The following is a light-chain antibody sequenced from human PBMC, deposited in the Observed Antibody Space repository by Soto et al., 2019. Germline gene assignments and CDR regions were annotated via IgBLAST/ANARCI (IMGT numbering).Light chain of an antibody. J-gene: IGKJ1*01. CDR3: EQYHFFCT. Sequence: DIPMTQSPSTLSASVGDIVTVTCRASRSISTWLAWYQQKPGNAPKLLLHHAAILESGVPSRFSGSGSGTEFTLPISRLQADDFATYYCEQYHFFCTVGQGTKVEIK. CDR1: RSISTW. CDR2: HAA. V-gene: IGKV1-5*01.